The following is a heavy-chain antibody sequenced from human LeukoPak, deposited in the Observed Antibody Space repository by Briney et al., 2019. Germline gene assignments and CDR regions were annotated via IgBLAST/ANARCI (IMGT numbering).Heavy chain of an antibody. CDR3: ARDHQAGDYVWALFDY. Sequence: SETLSLTCSVSGGSISSSRYYWGWIRQPPGKGLEWIGSIYYSGSTYYNPSLKSRVTISVDTSKNQFSLKLSSVTAADTAVYYCARDHQAGDYVWALFDYWGQGTLVTVSS. J-gene: IGHJ4*02. CDR1: GGSISSSRYY. D-gene: IGHD3-16*01. V-gene: IGHV4-39*07. CDR2: IYYSGST.